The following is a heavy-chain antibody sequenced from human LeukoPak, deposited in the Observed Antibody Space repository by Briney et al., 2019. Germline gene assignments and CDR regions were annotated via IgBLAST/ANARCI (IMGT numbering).Heavy chain of an antibody. CDR2: ILYDGNNK. J-gene: IGHJ5*02. Sequence: GRSLRLSCAASGFTVSNYGMHWVRQAPGKGLEWVAVILYDGNNKYYTDSVKGRFTISRDNSKNTLYLQMNSLRAEDTAVYYCAKDHYDSGGTYTFDPWGQGTLVTVSS. CDR1: GFTVSNYG. V-gene: IGHV3-30*18. D-gene: IGHD3-22*01. CDR3: AKDHYDSGGTYTFDP.